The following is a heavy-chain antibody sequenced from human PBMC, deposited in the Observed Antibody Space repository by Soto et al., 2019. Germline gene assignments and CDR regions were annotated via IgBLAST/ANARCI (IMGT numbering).Heavy chain of an antibody. Sequence: GGSLRLSCAASGFTFSSYAMSWVRQAPGKGLEWVSAISGSGGSTYYADSVKGRFTISRDNSKNTLYLQMNSLRAEDTAVYYCAKKGCGGDCYSYYYYYGMDVWGQGTTVTVSS. CDR2: ISGSGGST. J-gene: IGHJ6*02. D-gene: IGHD2-21*02. CDR1: GFTFSSYA. CDR3: AKKGCGGDCYSYYYYYGMDV. V-gene: IGHV3-23*01.